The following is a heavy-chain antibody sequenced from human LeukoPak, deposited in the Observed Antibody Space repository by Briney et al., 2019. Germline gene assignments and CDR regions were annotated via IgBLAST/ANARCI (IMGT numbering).Heavy chain of an antibody. J-gene: IGHJ5*02. Sequence: SETLSLTCTVSGGSISSSSYYWGWIRQPPGKGLEWIGSIYYSGSTYYNPSLKSRVTISVDTSKNQFSLKLSSVTAADTAVYYCAREPNYCSSTSCYLLNWFDPWGQGTLVTVSS. D-gene: IGHD2-2*01. CDR1: GGSISSSSYY. V-gene: IGHV4-39*02. CDR2: IYYSGST. CDR3: AREPNYCSSTSCYLLNWFDP.